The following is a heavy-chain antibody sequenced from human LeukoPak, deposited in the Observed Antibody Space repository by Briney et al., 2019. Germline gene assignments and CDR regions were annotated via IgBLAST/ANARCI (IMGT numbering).Heavy chain of an antibody. D-gene: IGHD1-1*01. J-gene: IGHJ2*01. Sequence: PSETLSLICAVYGGSFRGKYWSWIRQPPGKGLEWIGEINYSGSTNYNPSLKSPVTISVATSKNQFSLKLSSVTAADTAVYYCARGPTGTYWYFDLWGRGTLVTVSS. CDR3: ARGPTGTYWYFDL. CDR2: INYSGST. CDR1: GGSFRGKY. V-gene: IGHV4-34*01.